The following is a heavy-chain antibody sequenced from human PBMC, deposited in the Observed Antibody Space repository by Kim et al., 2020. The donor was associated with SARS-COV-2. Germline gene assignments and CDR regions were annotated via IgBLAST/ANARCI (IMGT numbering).Heavy chain of an antibody. CDR2: ISHDGSNK. V-gene: IGHV3-30*18. Sequence: GGSLRLSCAASGFTFNTYGMHWVRQAPGKGLEWVAVISHDGSNKYYADSVKGRFTISRDNSKNTLYLQMNSLRIEDTAVYYCAKSFSGIYFGYDYWGQGTLVTVSS. J-gene: IGHJ4*02. CDR1: GFTFNTYG. D-gene: IGHD1-26*01. CDR3: AKSFSGIYFGYDY.